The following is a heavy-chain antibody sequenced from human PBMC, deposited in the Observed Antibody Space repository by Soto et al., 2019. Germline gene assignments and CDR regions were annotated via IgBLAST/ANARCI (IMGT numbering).Heavy chain of an antibody. D-gene: IGHD2-2*01. CDR1: GFTVSSNY. CDR3: ASEVVPADGYYYGMDV. CDR2: IYSGGST. Sequence: GGSLRLSCAASGFTVSSNYMSWVRQAPGKGLEWVSVIYSGGSTYYADSVKGRFTISRDNSKNTLYLQMNSLRAEDTAVYYCASEVVPADGYYYGMDVWGQGTTVTVSS. J-gene: IGHJ6*02. V-gene: IGHV3-53*01.